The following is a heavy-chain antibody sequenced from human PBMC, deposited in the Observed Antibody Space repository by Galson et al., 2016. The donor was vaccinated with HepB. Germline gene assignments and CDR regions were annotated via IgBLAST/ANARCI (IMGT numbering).Heavy chain of an antibody. V-gene: IGHV1-69*13. CDR3: RVAVAAAGFDY. Sequence: SVKVSCKASGGPFSSYAMNWVRQAPGQGLEWMGGLIPIFSTPHYPQKFQGRVTITADESTSTAYMELSGLTSEDTAVYYCRVAVAAAGFDYWGQGTLVTVSS. D-gene: IGHD2-2*01. CDR2: LIPIFSTP. CDR1: GGPFSSYA. J-gene: IGHJ4*02.